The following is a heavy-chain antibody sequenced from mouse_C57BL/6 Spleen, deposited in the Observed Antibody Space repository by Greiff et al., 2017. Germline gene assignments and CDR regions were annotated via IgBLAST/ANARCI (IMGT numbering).Heavy chain of an antibody. CDR1: GYSFTSYY. J-gene: IGHJ3*01. CDR2: IYPGSGNT. CDR3: AREENSLFAY. Sequence: VQLQQSGPELVKPGASVKISCKASGYSFTSYYIHWVKQRPGQGLEWIGWIYPGSGNTKYNEKFKGKATLTADTSSSTAYMQLSSLTSEDSAVYYCAREENSLFAYWGQGTLVTVSA. V-gene: IGHV1-66*01.